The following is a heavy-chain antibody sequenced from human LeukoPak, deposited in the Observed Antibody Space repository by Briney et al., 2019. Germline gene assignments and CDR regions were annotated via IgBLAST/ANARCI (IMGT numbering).Heavy chain of an antibody. CDR3: ARVLGGYSGYVFDY. CDR2: INWNGGST. V-gene: IGHV3-20*04. D-gene: IGHD5-12*01. J-gene: IGHJ4*02. Sequence: GGSLRLSCAASGFTFDDYGMSWVRQAPGKGLEWVSGINWNGGSTGYADSVKSRFTISRDNAKNSLYLQMNSLRAEDTALYYCARVLGGYSGYVFDYWGQGTLVTVSS. CDR1: GFTFDDYG.